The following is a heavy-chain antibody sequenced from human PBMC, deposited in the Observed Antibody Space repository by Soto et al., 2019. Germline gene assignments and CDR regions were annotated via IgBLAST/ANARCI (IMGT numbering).Heavy chain of an antibody. V-gene: IGHV1-3*01. Sequence: ASVKVSFKASGYTFTSYAMHWVRQAPGQRLEWMGWINAGNGNTKYSQKFQGRVTITRDTSASTAYMELSSLRSEDTAVYYCARDQYNWNYVGYYYYYGMDVWGQGTTVTVSS. CDR3: ARDQYNWNYVGYYYYYGMDV. CDR2: INAGNGNT. CDR1: GYTFTSYA. J-gene: IGHJ6*02. D-gene: IGHD1-7*01.